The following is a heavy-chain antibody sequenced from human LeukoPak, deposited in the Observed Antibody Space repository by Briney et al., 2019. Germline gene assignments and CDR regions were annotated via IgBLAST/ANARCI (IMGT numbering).Heavy chain of an antibody. V-gene: IGHV3-21*01. Sequence: GGSLRLSCAASGFTFSSYSMNWVRQAPGKGLEWVSSIRSSSSYIYYADSVKGRFTISRDNAKNSLYLQMNSLRAEDTAVYYCARDQGYCSGGSCYPGYWGQGTLVTVSS. CDR3: ARDQGYCSGGSCYPGY. CDR1: GFTFSSYS. D-gene: IGHD2-15*01. J-gene: IGHJ4*02. CDR2: IRSSSSYI.